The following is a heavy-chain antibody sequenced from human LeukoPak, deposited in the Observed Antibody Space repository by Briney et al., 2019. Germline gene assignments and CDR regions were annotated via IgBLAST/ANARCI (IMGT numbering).Heavy chain of an antibody. CDR3: ARDEVGATPFDY. V-gene: IGHV3-74*01. CDR2: INTDGSST. Sequence: PGGSLRLSCAASGFTFSSHWMHWVRQAPGKGLVWVSRINTDGSSTSYADSVKGRLTISRDNAKNTLYLQMNSLRAEDTAVYYCARDEVGATPFDYWGQGTLVTVSS. D-gene: IGHD1-26*01. J-gene: IGHJ4*02. CDR1: GFTFSSHW.